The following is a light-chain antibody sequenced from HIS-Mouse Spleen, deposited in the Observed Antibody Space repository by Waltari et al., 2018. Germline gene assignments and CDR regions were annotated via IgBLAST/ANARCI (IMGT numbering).Light chain of an antibody. Sequence: DIVMTQSPDSLAVSLGERATINCKSSQSVLYSSNNKNYLAWYQQKPGQPPKLLIYWASTRECGVPDRFSGSGSGTGFTLTISSLQAEDVAVYYCQQYYSTPLTFGGGTKVEIK. V-gene: IGKV4-1*01. CDR3: QQYYSTPLT. J-gene: IGKJ4*01. CDR2: WAS. CDR1: QSVLYSSNNKNY.